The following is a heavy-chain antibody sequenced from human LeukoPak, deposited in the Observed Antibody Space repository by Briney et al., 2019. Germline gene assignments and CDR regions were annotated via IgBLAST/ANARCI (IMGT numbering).Heavy chain of an antibody. CDR1: GYTFTSYD. J-gene: IGHJ5*02. CDR2: MNPNSGNT. CDR3: ASLPYYYDSSGSLRSWFDP. D-gene: IGHD3-22*01. Sequence: ASVKVSCKASGYTFTSYDINWVRQATGQGLEWMGWMNPNSGNTGYAQKFQGRVTITRNTSINTAYMELSSLRSEDTAVYYCASLPYYYDSSGSLRSWFDPWGQGTLVTVSS. V-gene: IGHV1-8*03.